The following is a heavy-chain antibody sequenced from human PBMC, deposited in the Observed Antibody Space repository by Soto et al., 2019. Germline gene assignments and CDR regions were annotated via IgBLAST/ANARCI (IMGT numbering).Heavy chain of an antibody. CDR3: ARDAKLIDYSNYGGCYYYMDV. J-gene: IGHJ6*03. Sequence: GGSLRLSCAASGFTFSSYGMHWVRQAPGKGLEWVAVIWYDGSNKYYADSVKGRFTISRDNSKNTLYLQMNSLRAEDTAVYYCARDAKLIDYSNYGGCYYYMDVWGKGTTVTVSS. CDR2: IWYDGSNK. V-gene: IGHV3-33*01. CDR1: GFTFSSYG. D-gene: IGHD4-4*01.